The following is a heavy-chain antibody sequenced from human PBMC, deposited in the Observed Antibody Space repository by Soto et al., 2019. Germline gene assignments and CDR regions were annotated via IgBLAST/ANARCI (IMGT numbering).Heavy chain of an antibody. J-gene: IGHJ4*02. CDR3: AILNLGVGSSRDVY. CDR1: GITFNDYS. Sequence: GSLRLSCAASGITFNDYSMNWVRQAPGKGLEWVSYISSSSRTIHYADSVKGRFTISRDNAKNSLYLQINSLRDEDTAIYYCAILNLGVGSSRDVYWGQRTLVTVSS. V-gene: IGHV3-48*02. CDR2: ISSSSRTI. D-gene: IGHD3-16*01.